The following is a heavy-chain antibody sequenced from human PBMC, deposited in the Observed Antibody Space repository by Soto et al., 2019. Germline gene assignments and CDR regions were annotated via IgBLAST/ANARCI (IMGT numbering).Heavy chain of an antibody. J-gene: IGHJ5*02. V-gene: IGHV3-74*01. D-gene: IGHD6-6*01. CDR1: GFTFSSYW. Sequence: GGSLRLSCAASGFTFSSYWMHWVRQAPGKGLVWVSRINSDGSSTSYADSVKGRFTISRDNAKNTLYLQMNSLRAEDTAVYYCARVSYSSSSIRWFDPWGQGTLVTVSS. CDR3: ARVSYSSSSIRWFDP. CDR2: INSDGSST.